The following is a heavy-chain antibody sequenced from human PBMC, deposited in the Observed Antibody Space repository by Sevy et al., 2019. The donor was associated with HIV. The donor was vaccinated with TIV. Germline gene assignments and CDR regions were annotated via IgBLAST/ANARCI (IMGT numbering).Heavy chain of an antibody. Sequence: ASVKVSCKASGGTFSSYAISWVRQAPGQGLEWMGGIIPIFGTANYAQTFQGRVTITADESTSTAYMELSSLRSEDTAVYYCASWIAAAGSPYYYYGMDVWGQGTTVTVSS. CDR1: GGTFSSYA. V-gene: IGHV1-69*13. CDR3: ASWIAAAGSPYYYYGMDV. CDR2: IIPIFGTA. D-gene: IGHD6-13*01. J-gene: IGHJ6*02.